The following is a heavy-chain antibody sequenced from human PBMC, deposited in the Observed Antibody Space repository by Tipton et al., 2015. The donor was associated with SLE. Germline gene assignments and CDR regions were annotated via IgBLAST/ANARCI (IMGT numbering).Heavy chain of an antibody. Sequence: TLSLTCTVSGGSISSGGYYWSWIRQHPGKGLEWIGDIYYSGSTYYNPSLKSRVTISVDTSKNQFSLKLSSVTAADTAVYYCASDGDDSSGASDIWGQGTMVTVSS. CDR3: ASDGDDSSGASDI. V-gene: IGHV4-31*03. D-gene: IGHD3-22*01. J-gene: IGHJ3*02. CDR2: IYYSGST. CDR1: GGSISSGGYY.